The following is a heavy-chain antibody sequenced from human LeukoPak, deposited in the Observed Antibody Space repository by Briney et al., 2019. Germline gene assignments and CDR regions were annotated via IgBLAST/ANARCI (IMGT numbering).Heavy chain of an antibody. J-gene: IGHJ3*02. V-gene: IGHV4-59*12. CDR3: AREEYYDLRFLSTGNAIDI. Sequence: SETLSLTCTVSGDSIRTYSWSWIRQSPGKGQEWIGYIDYTGSTNYNPSLKSRVTISVDTSKNHFSLKLTSVTAADTAVYYCAREEYYDLRFLSTGNAIDIWGQGTMVTVSS. CDR2: IDYTGST. CDR1: GDSIRTYS. D-gene: IGHD3-3*01.